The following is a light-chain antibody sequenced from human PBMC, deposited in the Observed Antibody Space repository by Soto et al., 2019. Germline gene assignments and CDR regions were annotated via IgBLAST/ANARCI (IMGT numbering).Light chain of an antibody. J-gene: IGKJ5*01. CDR1: QAISRY. CDR3: QQLNSYPLT. Sequence: QLTQSPSSLSASIGERVIITCRATQAISRYLAWYQQKPGAAPKLLIYAATTLQSGVPSRFSGAASGTEFTLIISNLQSDDFATYYCQQLNSYPLTFGQGTRLEIK. V-gene: IGKV1-9*01. CDR2: AAT.